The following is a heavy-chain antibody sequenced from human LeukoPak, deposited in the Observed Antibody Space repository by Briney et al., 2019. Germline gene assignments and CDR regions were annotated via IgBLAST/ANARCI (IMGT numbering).Heavy chain of an antibody. V-gene: IGHV4-34*01. D-gene: IGHD3-22*01. J-gene: IGHJ4*02. CDR1: GGSFSGYY. CDR2: INHSGST. CDR3: AREAGYYYDSSGYYPFDY. Sequence: PSETLSLTCAVYGGSFSGYYWTWIRQPPGKGLEWSGKINHSGSTNYNPSLKSRVTILVDTSKNQFSLKLSSVTAADTAVYYCAREAGYYYDSSGYYPFDYWGQGTLVTVSS.